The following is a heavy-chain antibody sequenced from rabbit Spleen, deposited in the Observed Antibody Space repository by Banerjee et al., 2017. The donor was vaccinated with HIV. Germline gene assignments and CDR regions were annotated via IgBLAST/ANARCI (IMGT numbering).Heavy chain of an antibody. Sequence: QEQLVESGGVLVQPEGSLTLTCKASGFSFSINYWICWVRQAPGKGLEWIGSIDPVFGIANYASWVNGRFTISRDNAQNTVDLQINSLTAADTATYFCVRGASGSGYYSLWGQGTRSPS. CDR1: GFSFSINYW. J-gene: IGHJ3*01. CDR3: VRGASGSGYYSL. CDR2: IDPVFGIA. D-gene: IGHD1-1*01. V-gene: IGHV1S45*01.